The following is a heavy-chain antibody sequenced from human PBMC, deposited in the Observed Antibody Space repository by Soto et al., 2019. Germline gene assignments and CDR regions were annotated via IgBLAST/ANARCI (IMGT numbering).Heavy chain of an antibody. Sequence: GGSLRLSCAASGFTFSSYAMNWVRQAPGKGLEWVSVISGSGSSTYYADSVKGRFTISRDNSKNTLYLQMSSLRAEDTAVYYSARRSPSWAFDIWGQGTMVTVSS. J-gene: IGHJ3*02. CDR3: ARRSPSWAFDI. D-gene: IGHD2-15*01. CDR1: GFTFSSYA. V-gene: IGHV3-23*01. CDR2: ISGSGSST.